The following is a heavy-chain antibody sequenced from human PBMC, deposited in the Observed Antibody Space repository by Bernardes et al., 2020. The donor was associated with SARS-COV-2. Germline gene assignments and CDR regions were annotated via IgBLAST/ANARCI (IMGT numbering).Heavy chain of an antibody. CDR2: IYSSGST. J-gene: IGHJ4*02. CDR1: GGSISGFY. Sequence: SEPLSLTCTVSGGSISGFYWSWIRQSPEKGLEWIGYIYSSGSTNNNPSLKSRVTISIDTSKNQFSLKLSSVTAADTAVYYCAREQNALVRGVIDCWGQGTLVTVSS. V-gene: IGHV4-59*01. CDR3: AREQNALVRGVIDC. D-gene: IGHD3-10*01.